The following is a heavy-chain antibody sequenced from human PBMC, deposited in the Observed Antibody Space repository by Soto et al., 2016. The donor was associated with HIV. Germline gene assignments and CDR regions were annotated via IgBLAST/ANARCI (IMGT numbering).Heavy chain of an antibody. CDR1: GFTFSSYS. V-gene: IGHV3-23*01. CDR3: AKGPPPLLYRSPLRRIDY. J-gene: IGHJ4*02. D-gene: IGHD6-13*01. Sequence: EVQLLESEGGLGQPGGSLRISCAVSGFTFSSYSMSWVRQAPGKGLEWVSAISNSGGNTYYADSVKGRFTISRDNSKNTLFLQMNSLRDEDTAVYYCAKGPPPLLYRSPLRRIDYWGQGTLVTVSS. CDR2: ISNSGGNT.